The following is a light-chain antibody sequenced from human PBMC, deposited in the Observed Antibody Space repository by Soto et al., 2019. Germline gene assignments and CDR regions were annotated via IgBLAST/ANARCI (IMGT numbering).Light chain of an antibody. Sequence: QAVVTQEPSLTVSPGGTVTLTCGSSTGAVTSSHYPYWLQQKPGQAPRTLIYDTDNKHSWTPARFSGSLLGDKAALTLSGAQPEDEADYSCLLSYHGARYVLFGGGTKVTVL. J-gene: IGLJ2*01. V-gene: IGLV7-46*01. CDR1: TGAVTSSHY. CDR2: DTD. CDR3: LLSYHGARYVL.